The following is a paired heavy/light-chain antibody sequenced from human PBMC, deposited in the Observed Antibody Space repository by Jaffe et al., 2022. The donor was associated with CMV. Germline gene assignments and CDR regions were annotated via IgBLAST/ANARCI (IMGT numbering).Light chain of an antibody. CDR1: QSISSW. Sequence: DIQMTQSPSTLSASVGDRVTITCRASQSISSWLAWYQQKPGKAPKLLIYKASSLESGVPSRFSGSGSGTEFTLTISSLQPDDFATYYCQQYNSYSPVTFGGGTKVEIK. CDR2: KAS. V-gene: IGKV1-5*03. CDR3: QQYNSYSPVT. J-gene: IGKJ4*01.
Heavy chain of an antibody. CDR1: GYTFTSYD. Sequence: QVQLVQSGAEVKKPGASVKVSCKASGYTFTSYDINWVRQATGQGLEWMGWMNPNSGNTGYAQKFQGRVTMTRNTSISTAYMELSSLRSEDTAVYYCARRFVLYDSSGYYRYFDYWGQGTLVTVSS. CDR3: ARRFVLYDSSGYYRYFDY. CDR2: MNPNSGNT. D-gene: IGHD3-22*01. V-gene: IGHV1-8*01. J-gene: IGHJ4*02.